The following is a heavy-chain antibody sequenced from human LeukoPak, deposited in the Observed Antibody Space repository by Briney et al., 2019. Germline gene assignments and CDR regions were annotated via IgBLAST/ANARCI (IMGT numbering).Heavy chain of an antibody. Sequence: SETLSLTCTVSGGSISSYYWSWIRQPPGKGLEWIGYIYYSGSTNYNPSLKSRVTISVDTSKNQFSLKLSSVTAADTAVYYCARQGTTRRPLDYWGQGTLVTVSS. CDR3: ARQGTTRRPLDY. CDR1: GGSISSYY. J-gene: IGHJ4*02. D-gene: IGHD4-17*01. V-gene: IGHV4-59*08. CDR2: IYYSGST.